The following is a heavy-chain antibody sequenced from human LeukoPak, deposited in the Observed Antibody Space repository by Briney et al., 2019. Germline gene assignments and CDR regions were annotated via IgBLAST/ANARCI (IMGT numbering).Heavy chain of an antibody. J-gene: IGHJ6*02. D-gene: IGHD4-11*01. CDR1: GFTFSSYW. CDR2: VNRDGST. CDR3: ARDAVTTFRFRDYYYYGMDV. V-gene: IGHV3-74*01. Sequence: GGSLRLSCAASGFTFSSYWMHWVRQAPGKGLVWVSRVNRDGSTSYADSVKSGFTISRENSKKTLYLQMNSLRAEDTAVYYCARDAVTTFRFRDYYYYGMDVWGQGATVTVSS.